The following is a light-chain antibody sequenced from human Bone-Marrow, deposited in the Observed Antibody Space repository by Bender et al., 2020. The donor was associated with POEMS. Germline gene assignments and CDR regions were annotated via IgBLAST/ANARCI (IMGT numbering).Light chain of an antibody. J-gene: IGLJ3*02. CDR1: SLRRYS. CDR3: NSRGSSGDYLV. Sequence: SSELTQDPAVSVALGQTVRITCQGDSLRRYSASWFQQKPGQAPILVIYAKDNRPSGIPDRFSGSSSGNTAFLTITGAQAEDEADYYCNSRGSSGDYLVFGGGTKRTVL. CDR2: AKD. V-gene: IGLV3-19*01.